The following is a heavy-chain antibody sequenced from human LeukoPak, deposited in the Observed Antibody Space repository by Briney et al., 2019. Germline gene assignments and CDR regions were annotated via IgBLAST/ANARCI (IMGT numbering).Heavy chain of an antibody. CDR1: GGSFSGYY. CDR3: AREEYYDSSGYSNRGFDY. D-gene: IGHD3-22*01. CDR2: INHSGST. V-gene: IGHV4-34*01. J-gene: IGHJ4*02. Sequence: SETLSLTCAVYGGSFSGYYWSWIRQPPGKGLEWIGEINHSGSTNYNPSLKSRVTISVDTSKNQFSLKLSSVTAADTAVYYCAREEYYDSSGYSNRGFDYWGQGTLVTVSS.